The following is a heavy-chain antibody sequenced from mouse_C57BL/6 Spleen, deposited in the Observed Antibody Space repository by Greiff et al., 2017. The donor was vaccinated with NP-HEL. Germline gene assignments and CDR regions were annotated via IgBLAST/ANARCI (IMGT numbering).Heavy chain of an antibody. CDR1: GYTFTSYW. D-gene: IGHD1-1*01. CDR3: ARNQVYYYGSSYGYAMDY. Sequence: QVQLQQSGAELVKPGASVKLSCKASGYTFTSYWMHWVKQRPGQGLEWIGMIHPNSGSTNYNEKFKSKATLTVDKSSSTAYMQLSSLTSEDSAVYYCARNQVYYYGSSYGYAMDYWGQGTSVTVSS. J-gene: IGHJ4*01. V-gene: IGHV1-64*01. CDR2: IHPNSGST.